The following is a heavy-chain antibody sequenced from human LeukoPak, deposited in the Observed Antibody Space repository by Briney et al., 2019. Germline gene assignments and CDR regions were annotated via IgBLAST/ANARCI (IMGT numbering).Heavy chain of an antibody. CDR1: GFTFSSYS. V-gene: IGHV3-48*04. Sequence: GSLRLSCAASGFTFSSYSMNWVRQAPGKGLEGVSYISSSSSTMYYADSVKGRFTISRDNAKNSLYLQMNSLRAEDTAVYYCAKAKITLIVVANPNSGALDIWGQGTMVTVSS. CDR3: AKAKITLIVVANPNSGALDI. D-gene: IGHD3-22*01. CDR2: ISSSSSTM. J-gene: IGHJ3*02.